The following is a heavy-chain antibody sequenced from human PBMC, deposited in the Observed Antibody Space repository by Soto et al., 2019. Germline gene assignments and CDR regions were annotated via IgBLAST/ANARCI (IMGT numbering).Heavy chain of an antibody. CDR2: ISSSSSYI. D-gene: IGHD6-19*01. Sequence: EVQLVESGGGLVNPGGSLSLSCAASGFTFSSYSMNWVRQAPGKGLEWVSSISSSSSYIYYADSVKGRFTISRDNAKNSLYLQMNSLRAEDTAVYYCARDDGGSGWSNDYWGQGTLVTVSS. J-gene: IGHJ4*02. CDR1: GFTFSSYS. CDR3: ARDDGGSGWSNDY. V-gene: IGHV3-21*01.